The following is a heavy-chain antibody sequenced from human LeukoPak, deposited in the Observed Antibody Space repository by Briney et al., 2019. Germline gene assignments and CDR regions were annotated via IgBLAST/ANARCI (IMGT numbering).Heavy chain of an antibody. Sequence: SETLSLTCTVSGGSISSSSYYWGWIRQPPGKGLEWIGSIYYSGSTYYNPSLKSRVTISVDTSKNQFSLKLSSVTAADTAVYYCARNSGNEGFDYWGQGTLVTVSS. CDR3: ARNSGNEGFDY. J-gene: IGHJ4*02. D-gene: IGHD1-26*01. V-gene: IGHV4-39*01. CDR1: GGSISSSSYY. CDR2: IYYSGST.